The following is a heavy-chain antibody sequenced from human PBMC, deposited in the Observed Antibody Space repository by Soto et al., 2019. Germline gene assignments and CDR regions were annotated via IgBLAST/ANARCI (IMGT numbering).Heavy chain of an antibody. V-gene: IGHV3-23*01. CDR3: AKETEAGYSSGWYFGMDV. CDR2: ISGSGGST. Sequence: EVQLLGSGGGLVQPGGSLRLSCAASGFTFSSYAMSWVRQDPGKGLEWVSAISGSGGSTYYADSVKGRFTISRDNSKNTLYLQMNSLRAEDTAVYYCAKETEAGYSSGWYFGMDVWGQGTTVTVSS. D-gene: IGHD6-19*01. J-gene: IGHJ6*02. CDR1: GFTFSSYA.